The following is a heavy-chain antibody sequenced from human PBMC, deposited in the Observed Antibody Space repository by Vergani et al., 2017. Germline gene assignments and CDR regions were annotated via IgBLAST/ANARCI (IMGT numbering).Heavy chain of an antibody. Sequence: QITLKESGPTLVKPTETLTLTCTVSGFSLSNARMGVSWIRQPPGKALEWLAHIFSNDEKSYSTSLKSRLTIAKDTSKSQVVLTMTNMDPVDTATYYGARIIGGWDDSSGYYRDYWGQGTLVTVSS. J-gene: IGHJ4*02. CDR2: IFSNDEK. CDR1: GFSLSNARMG. V-gene: IGHV2-26*01. D-gene: IGHD3-22*01. CDR3: ARIIGGWDDSSGYYRDY.